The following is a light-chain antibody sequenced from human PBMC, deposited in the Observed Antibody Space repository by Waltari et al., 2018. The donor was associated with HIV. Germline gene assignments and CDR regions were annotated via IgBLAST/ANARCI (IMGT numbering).Light chain of an antibody. Sequence: EIVMTQSPVTLSASLGERVTLSCRASQSVGNNLAWYQQRPGQAPGVLIYSVSTRAAGVPARFSGSGSGTDFTLTISSLQSEDYAVYFCQQYEKWPPLTFVGGTKV. J-gene: IGKJ4*01. CDR1: QSVGNN. V-gene: IGKV3-15*01. CDR2: SVS. CDR3: QQYEKWPPLT.